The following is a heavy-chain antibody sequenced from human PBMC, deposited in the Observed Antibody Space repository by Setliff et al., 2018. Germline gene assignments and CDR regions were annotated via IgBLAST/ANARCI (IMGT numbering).Heavy chain of an antibody. J-gene: IGHJ6*03. V-gene: IGHV5-51*01. CDR3: ARHMTWYNWNDFRDYYYLDV. CDR2: TQPRDRDV. D-gene: IGHD1-1*01. CDR1: GYSFDDYW. Sequence: HGESLTISCKPSGYSFDDYWIAWVRQMPGKGLEWMGMTQPRDRDVRYSPSFGGQVTISADRSTGTAYLQWSRLKASDTAIYYCARHMTWYNWNDFRDYYYLDVWGKGTAVTVLL.